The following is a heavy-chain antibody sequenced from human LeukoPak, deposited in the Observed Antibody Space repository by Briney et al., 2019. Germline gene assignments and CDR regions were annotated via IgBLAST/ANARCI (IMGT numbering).Heavy chain of an antibody. V-gene: IGHV3-30-3*02. CDR3: AKRVRGYSYGTLDY. Sequence: GRSLRLSCAASGFTFSSYAMHWVRQAPGKGLEWVAVISYDGSNKYYADSVKGRFTISRDNSKNTLYLQMNSLRAEDTAVYYCAKRVRGYSYGTLDYWGQGTLVTVSS. D-gene: IGHD5-18*01. CDR2: ISYDGSNK. CDR1: GFTFSSYA. J-gene: IGHJ4*02.